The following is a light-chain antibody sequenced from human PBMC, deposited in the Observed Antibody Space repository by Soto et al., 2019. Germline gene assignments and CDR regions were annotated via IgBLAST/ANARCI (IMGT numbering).Light chain of an antibody. Sequence: QSALTQPASVSGSPGQSITISCTGTSGDVGSYNLVSWYQQHPGKAPELMIYEGSKRPSGVSNRFSGSNSGNTASLTISGLQAEDEADYYCCSYVGSDYVFXTGTKVTVL. J-gene: IGLJ1*01. CDR3: CSYVGSDYV. V-gene: IGLV2-23*01. CDR2: EGS. CDR1: SGDVGSYNL.